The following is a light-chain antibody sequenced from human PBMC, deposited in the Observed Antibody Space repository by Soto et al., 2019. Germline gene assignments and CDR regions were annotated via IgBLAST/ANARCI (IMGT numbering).Light chain of an antibody. Sequence: DIQMTQSPSSLSASLGDRVTITCRASQGISDYLAWYQQRPGKVPELLIYAASTLQSGVPSRFSGSGSGTDFTLTISSLQPEDVRTFYCQTYISAPFTFGPGTKVDIK. CDR2: AAS. CDR1: QGISDY. V-gene: IGKV1-27*01. CDR3: QTYISAPFT. J-gene: IGKJ3*01.